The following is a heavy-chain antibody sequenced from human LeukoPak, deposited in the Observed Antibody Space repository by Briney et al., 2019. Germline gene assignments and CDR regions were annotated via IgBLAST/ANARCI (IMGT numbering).Heavy chain of an antibody. CDR1: GGSISSGGYY. D-gene: IGHD1-1*01. J-gene: IGHJ4*02. Sequence: SETLSLTCTVSGGSISSGGYYWSWIRQHPGKGLEWIGYISYSGSTYYNPSLKSRVAISVDTSKNQFSLKVTSVTATDTSVYYCVRGTAGTSDEDYWGQGTLVTVSS. CDR3: VRGTAGTSDEDY. CDR2: ISYSGST. V-gene: IGHV4-30-4*08.